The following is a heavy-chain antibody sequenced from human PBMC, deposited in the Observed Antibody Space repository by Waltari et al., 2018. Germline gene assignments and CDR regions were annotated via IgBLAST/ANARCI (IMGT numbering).Heavy chain of an antibody. V-gene: IGHV3-74*01. CDR2: FNSDGSSTST. D-gene: IGHD6-6*01. CDR3: ARESITAFHIDY. J-gene: IGHJ4*02. CDR1: GFTFSSHW. Sequence: EAQLVESGGGLVQPGGSLRLSCSASGFTFSSHWLHWVRQAPGKGLVGVSRFNSDGSSTSTSYADSVEGRFTISRDNAKNTLFLQMNSLRVEDTAVYYCARESITAFHIDYWGQGTLVTVSS.